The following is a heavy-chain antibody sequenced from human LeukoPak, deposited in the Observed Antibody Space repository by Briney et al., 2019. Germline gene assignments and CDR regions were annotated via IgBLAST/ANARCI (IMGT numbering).Heavy chain of an antibody. V-gene: IGHV4-59*01. CDR2: IYYSGST. D-gene: IGHD1-1*01. CDR3: AREYWNDY. J-gene: IGHJ4*02. Sequence: SETLSLTCTVSGGSINGYYWSWIRQPPGKGLEWIGYIYYSGSTNYNPSLKSRVTISVDTSKNQFSLKLSSVTAADTAVYYCAREYWNDYWGLGSLVTVSS. CDR1: GGSINGYY.